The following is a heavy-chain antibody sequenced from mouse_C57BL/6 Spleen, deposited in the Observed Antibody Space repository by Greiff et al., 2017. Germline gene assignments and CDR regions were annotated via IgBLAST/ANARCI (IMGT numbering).Heavy chain of an antibody. Sequence: EAKLMESGGGLVKPGGSLKLSCAASGFTFSDYGMHWVRQAPEKGLEWVAYISSGSSTIYYADTVKGRFTISRDNAKNTLFLQMTSLRSEDTAMYYCAREYYGSSYDWYFDVWGTGTTVTVSS. CDR3: AREYYGSSYDWYFDV. J-gene: IGHJ1*03. D-gene: IGHD1-1*01. V-gene: IGHV5-17*01. CDR2: ISSGSSTI. CDR1: GFTFSDYG.